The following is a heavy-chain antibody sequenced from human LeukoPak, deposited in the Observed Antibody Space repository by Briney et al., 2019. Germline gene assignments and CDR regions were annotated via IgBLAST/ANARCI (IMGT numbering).Heavy chain of an antibody. D-gene: IGHD6-19*01. V-gene: IGHV1-18*01. Sequence: ASVKVSCKASGYTFTSYGISGVRQAPGQGLEWMGWISAYNGNTNYAQKLQGRVTMTTDTSTSTAYMELRSLRSDDTAVYYCAREYIAVAGTLYDYWGQGTLVTVSS. CDR3: AREYIAVAGTLYDY. J-gene: IGHJ4*02. CDR1: GYTFTSYG. CDR2: ISAYNGNT.